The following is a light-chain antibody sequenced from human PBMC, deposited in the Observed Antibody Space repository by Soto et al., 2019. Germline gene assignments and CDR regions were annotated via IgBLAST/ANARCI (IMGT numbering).Light chain of an antibody. CDR3: SSYAASNDLGV. V-gene: IGLV2-8*01. CDR2: EVS. Sequence: QSVLTQPPSASGSPGQSVTISCIGTSSDVVGYNYVSWYQQHPGKAPKLMIYEVSKRPSGVPDRFSGSKSGNTASLTVSGLQAEDEADYYCSSYAASNDLGVFGGGTKVTVL. J-gene: IGLJ2*01. CDR1: SSDVVGYNY.